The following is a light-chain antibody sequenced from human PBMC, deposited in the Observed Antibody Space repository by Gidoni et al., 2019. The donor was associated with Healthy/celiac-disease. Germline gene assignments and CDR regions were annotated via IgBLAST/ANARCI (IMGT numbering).Light chain of an antibody. CDR1: QSVLYSSNNKNY. J-gene: IGKJ1*01. V-gene: IGKV4-1*01. Sequence: DIVMTPSPDSLAVSLCETATINCKSSQSVLYSSNNKNYLAWYQQKPGQPPMLLIYWASTRESGVPDRFSGSGSGTDFTPTISSLQAEDVAVYYCQQYYSTPQKFXQXTKVEIK. CDR2: WAS. CDR3: QQYYSTPQK.